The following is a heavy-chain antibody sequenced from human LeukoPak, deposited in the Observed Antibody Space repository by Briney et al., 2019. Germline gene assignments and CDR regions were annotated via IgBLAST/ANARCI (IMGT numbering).Heavy chain of an antibody. J-gene: IGHJ3*02. Sequence: ASVKVSCKASGYTFTSYGINWVRQAPGQGLEWMGWISAYNGNTNYAQKLQGRVTMTTDTSTSTAYMELRSLRSDDTAVYYCARDFPYDYDFWSGYSHDAFDIWGQGTMATVSS. CDR1: GYTFTSYG. CDR2: ISAYNGNT. V-gene: IGHV1-18*01. D-gene: IGHD3-3*01. CDR3: ARDFPYDYDFWSGYSHDAFDI.